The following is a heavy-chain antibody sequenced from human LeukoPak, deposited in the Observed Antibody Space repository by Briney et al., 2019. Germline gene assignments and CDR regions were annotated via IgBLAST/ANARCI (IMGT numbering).Heavy chain of an antibody. CDR2: IYISGST. J-gene: IGHJ4*02. D-gene: IGHD6-13*01. CDR1: GGSISSGSYY. V-gene: IGHV4-61*02. CDR3: AREKSVYSSSWYFRDY. Sequence: PSQTLSLTCTVSGGSISSGSYYWSWIRQPAGKGLEWIGRIYISGSTNYNPSLKSRVTISVDTSKNQFSLKLSSVTAADTAVYYCAREKSVYSSSWYFRDYWGQGTLVTVSS.